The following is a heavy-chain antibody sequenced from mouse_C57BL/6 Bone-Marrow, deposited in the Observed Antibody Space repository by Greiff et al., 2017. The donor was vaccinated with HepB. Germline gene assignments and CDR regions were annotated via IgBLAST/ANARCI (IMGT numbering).Heavy chain of an antibody. Sequence: VQLQQSGAELMKPGASVKLSCKAPGYTFTGYWIEWVKQRPGLGLEWIGEILLGSGSTNYNEKFKGKATFTADTSSNTAYMQLSSLTTEDSASHYCARSTTVVPFDYWGQGTTLTVSS. CDR2: ILLGSGST. CDR3: ARSTTVVPFDY. V-gene: IGHV1-9*01. J-gene: IGHJ2*01. D-gene: IGHD1-1*01. CDR1: GYTFTGYW.